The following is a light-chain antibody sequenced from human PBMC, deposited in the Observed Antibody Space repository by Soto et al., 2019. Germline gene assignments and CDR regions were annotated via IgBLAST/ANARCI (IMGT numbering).Light chain of an antibody. CDR1: QSVSSSY. Sequence: IVLSQSAGTLSLSQGERATVSCRASQSVSSSYLAWYQQKPGQAPRLLIYGASSRAAGIPDRFSGSGSGTDFTLTISRLEPEDFAVYYCQQYGSSPIPFGQGTRLEIK. CDR3: QQYGSSPIP. V-gene: IGKV3-20*01. CDR2: GAS. J-gene: IGKJ5*01.